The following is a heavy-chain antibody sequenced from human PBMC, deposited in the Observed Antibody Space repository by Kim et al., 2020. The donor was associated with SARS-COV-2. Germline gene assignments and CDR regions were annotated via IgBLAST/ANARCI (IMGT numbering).Heavy chain of an antibody. CDR2: INPDGSEK. CDR1: GFIFSSSW. Sequence: GGSLRLSCAASGFIFSSSWMNWVRQAPGKGLEWVANINPDGSEKSHVDSVKGRFTISRDNAKNSLYLQMNSLRADDTAIYYCASWSSTMNSWGQGTLVTV. V-gene: IGHV3-7*03. D-gene: IGHD6-6*01. J-gene: IGHJ4*02. CDR3: ASWSSTMNS.